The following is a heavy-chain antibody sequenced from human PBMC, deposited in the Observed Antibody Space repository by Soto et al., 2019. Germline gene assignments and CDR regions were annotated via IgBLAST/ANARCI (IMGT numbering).Heavy chain of an antibody. D-gene: IGHD6-13*01. CDR1: GFSLTTNKVG. Sequence: SRPTLVNPTQTLTLTCTFSGFSLTTNKVGVGWIRQPPGKALEWLALIYWDDDKRYSPSLKSRLIITKDTSKNQVVLTMTNMDPVDTATYYCAHRLAATGLFDYWGQGTLVTVSS. CDR3: AHRLAATGLFDY. V-gene: IGHV2-5*02. CDR2: IYWDDDK. J-gene: IGHJ4*02.